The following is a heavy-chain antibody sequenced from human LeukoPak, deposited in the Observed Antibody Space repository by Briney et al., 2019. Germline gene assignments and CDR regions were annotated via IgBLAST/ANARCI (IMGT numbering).Heavy chain of an antibody. CDR3: ARAEYQLLWGYYYYYMDV. J-gene: IGHJ6*03. CDR2: IKQDGSEK. D-gene: IGHD2-2*01. Sequence: GGSLRLSCAAPGFTFSSYWMSWVRQAPGKGLEWVANIKQDGSEKYYVDSVKGRFTISRDNAKNSLYLQMNSLRAEDTAVYYCARAEYQLLWGYYYYYMDVWGKGTTVTVSS. V-gene: IGHV3-7*01. CDR1: GFTFSSYW.